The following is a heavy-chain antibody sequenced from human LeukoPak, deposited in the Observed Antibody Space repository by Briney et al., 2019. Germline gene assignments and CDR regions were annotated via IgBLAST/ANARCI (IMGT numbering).Heavy chain of an antibody. CDR3: AKEKFLLRTTVTTGAFDI. CDR1: GITFSRFW. J-gene: IGHJ3*02. CDR2: ISGSGGST. V-gene: IGHV3-23*01. Sequence: PGGSLRLSCAASGITFSRFWMSWVRQAPGKGLEWVSAISGSGGSTYYADSVKGRFTISRDNSKNTLYLQMNSLRAEDTAVYYCAKEKFLLRTTVTTGAFDIWGQGTMVTVSS. D-gene: IGHD4-11*01.